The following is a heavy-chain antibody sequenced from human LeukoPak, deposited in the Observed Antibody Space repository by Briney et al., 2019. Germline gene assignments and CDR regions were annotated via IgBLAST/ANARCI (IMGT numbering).Heavy chain of an antibody. V-gene: IGHV3-74*01. J-gene: IGHJ4*02. D-gene: IGHD4-11*01. CDR1: GFTFSRYW. CDR2: ISSDGSNI. Sequence: GGSLRLSCAASGFTFSRYWMHWVRQVPGKGLVWVSRISSDGSNIIYADSVKGRFTISRDNAKSTLYLEMNSLRAEDTAVYFCSRDQTTAGPSTVDCWGQGTLVTISP. CDR3: SRDQTTAGPSTVDC.